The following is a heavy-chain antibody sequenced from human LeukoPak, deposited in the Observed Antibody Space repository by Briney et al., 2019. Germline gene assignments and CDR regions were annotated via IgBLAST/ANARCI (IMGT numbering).Heavy chain of an antibody. CDR3: AKGRKTTVVTYFDY. CDR2: IWYDGSNK. V-gene: IGHV3-30*02. J-gene: IGHJ4*02. Sequence: PGGSLRLSCAASGFTFSSYGMHWVRQAPGKGLEWVAVIWYDGSNKYYADSVKGRFTISRDNSKNTLYLQMNSLRAEDTAVYYRAKGRKTTVVTYFDYWGQGTLVTVSS. D-gene: IGHD4-23*01. CDR1: GFTFSSYG.